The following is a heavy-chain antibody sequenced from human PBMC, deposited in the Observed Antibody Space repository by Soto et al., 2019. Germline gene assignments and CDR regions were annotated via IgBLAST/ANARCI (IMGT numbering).Heavy chain of an antibody. CDR3: ARFSGYDCFDY. J-gene: IGHJ4*02. CDR1: GYTFTSYY. D-gene: IGHD5-12*01. CDR2: INPSGGST. Sequence: ASVKVSCKASGYTFTSYYMHWVRQAPGQGLEWMGIINPSGGSTSYAQKFQGRVTMTRDTSTSTVYMELSSLRSEDPAVYYYARFSGYDCFDYWGQGTLVTVSS. V-gene: IGHV1-46*03.